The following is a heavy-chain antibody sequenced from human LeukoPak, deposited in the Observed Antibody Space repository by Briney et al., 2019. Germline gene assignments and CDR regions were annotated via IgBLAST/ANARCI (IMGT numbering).Heavy chain of an antibody. CDR2: ISTSGGST. V-gene: IGHV3-23*01. CDR3: AKYVSAKGPPYALDV. Sequence: GGSLRLSCAASDFTFGIYAMQWVRQAPGKGLEWVSGISTSGGSTWYSDSVKGRFTISRDNSKNTLYLQMNSLRDEDTAVYYCAKYVSAKGPPYALDVWGQGTTVTVSS. CDR1: DFTFGIYA. D-gene: IGHD2/OR15-2a*01. J-gene: IGHJ6*02.